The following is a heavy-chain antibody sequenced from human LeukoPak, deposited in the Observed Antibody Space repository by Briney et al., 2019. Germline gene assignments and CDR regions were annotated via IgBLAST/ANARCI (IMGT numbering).Heavy chain of an antibody. CDR2: FDPEDGET. J-gene: IGHJ3*02. CDR1: GYTLTELS. D-gene: IGHD1-26*01. Sequence: ASVKVSCKFSGYTLTELSMHWVRQAPGKGLEWMGGFDPEDGETIYAQKFQGRVTMTEDTSTDTAYMELSSLRSEDTAVYYCATEPYSGSYLYAFDIWGQGTMVTVSS. CDR3: ATEPYSGSYLYAFDI. V-gene: IGHV1-24*01.